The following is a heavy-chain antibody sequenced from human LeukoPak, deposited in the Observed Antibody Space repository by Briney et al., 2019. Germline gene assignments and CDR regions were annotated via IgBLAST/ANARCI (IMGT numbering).Heavy chain of an antibody. CDR3: AREPLYNNGWQRHFDS. J-gene: IGHJ4*02. V-gene: IGHV3-30-3*01. CDR1: GFTFSSYA. CDR2: ISYDGSNK. D-gene: IGHD6-19*01. Sequence: GRSLRLSCAASGFTFSSYAVHWVRQAPAKGLEWVAVISYDGSNKYYADSVKGRFTISRDNSKNTLYLQMNSLRAEDTAVYYCAREPLYNNGWQRHFDSWGQGTLVTVSS.